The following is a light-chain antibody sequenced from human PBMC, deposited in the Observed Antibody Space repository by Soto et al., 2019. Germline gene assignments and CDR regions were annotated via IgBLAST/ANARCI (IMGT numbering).Light chain of an antibody. CDR2: GAS. CDR1: QSVGNS. V-gene: IGKV3-15*01. J-gene: IGKJ1*01. Sequence: MTQSPGTLSLSAGDGVTLSCRASQSVGNSLAWYQQKPGQAPRLLIFGASTRVTGIPARVSGSGAGTEFTLTITSLKSDDFETYYCQQYETFSGTFGRGTKVDIK. CDR3: QQYETFSGT.